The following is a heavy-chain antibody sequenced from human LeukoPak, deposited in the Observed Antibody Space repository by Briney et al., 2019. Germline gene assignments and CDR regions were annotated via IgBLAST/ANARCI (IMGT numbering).Heavy chain of an antibody. D-gene: IGHD3-10*01. V-gene: IGHV3-30-3*01. CDR2: ISYDGSNK. Sequence: GGSLRLSCVASGFTFSSYAMHWVRQAPGKGLEWVAVISYDGSNKYYADSVKGRFTISRDNSKNTLYLQMNSLRAEDTAVYYCARGGGGVWFGEYKIDYWGQGTLVTVSS. J-gene: IGHJ4*02. CDR3: ARGGGGVWFGEYKIDY. CDR1: GFTFSSYA.